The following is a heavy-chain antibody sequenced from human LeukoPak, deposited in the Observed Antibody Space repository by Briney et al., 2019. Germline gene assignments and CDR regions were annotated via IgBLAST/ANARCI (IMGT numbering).Heavy chain of an antibody. CDR2: IKQDGREK. J-gene: IGHJ4*02. Sequence: GGSLPLSCAVSGFTFSRYLKRCLRHPPGGGGVGWVNIKQDGREKYYLPSVKGRLTISRDNAKTSLYLQRNSLSAEDTAVYYCARDLSVLAGYTSGRGIDYWGQGTLVTVSS. CDR3: ARDLSVLAGYTSGRGIDY. D-gene: IGHD5-18*01. CDR1: GFTFSRYL. V-gene: IGHV3-7*01.